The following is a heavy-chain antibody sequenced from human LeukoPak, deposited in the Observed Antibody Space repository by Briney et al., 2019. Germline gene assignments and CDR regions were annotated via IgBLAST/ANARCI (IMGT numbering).Heavy chain of an antibody. CDR3: ARKATTGPTKAAFDI. D-gene: IGHD4-17*01. CDR1: GGSISGGGYY. V-gene: IGHV4-31*03. J-gene: IGHJ3*02. Sequence: SETLSLTCTVSGGSISGGGYYWSWIRQHPGKGLEWIGYIYYSGSTYYNPSLKSRVTISVDTSKNQFSLKLSSVTAVDTAVYYCARKATTGPTKAAFDIWGQGTMVTVSS. CDR2: IYYSGST.